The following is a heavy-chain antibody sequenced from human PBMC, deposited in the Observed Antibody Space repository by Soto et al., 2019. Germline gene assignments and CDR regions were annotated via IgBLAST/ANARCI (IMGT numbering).Heavy chain of an antibody. Sequence: GASVKVSCKASGYTFTSYDINWVRRATGQGLEWMGWMNPNSGNTGYAQKFQGRVTMTRNTSISTAYMELTSVTAVDTAVYYCARREIQGPIDYWGQGTLVTVSS. CDR3: ARREIQGPIDY. CDR1: GYTFTSYD. CDR2: MNPNSGNT. V-gene: IGHV1-8*01. J-gene: IGHJ4*02. D-gene: IGHD1-26*01.